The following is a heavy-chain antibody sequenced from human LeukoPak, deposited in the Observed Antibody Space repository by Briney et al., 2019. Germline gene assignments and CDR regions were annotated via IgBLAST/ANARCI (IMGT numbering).Heavy chain of an antibody. V-gene: IGHV5-51*01. Sequence: GESLKISCKGSGYSFTNYWIGWVRQMPGKGLEWMGIIYPGDSDTRYSPSFQGQVTISADKSISAAYLQWSSLKASDTAMYYCARRRDARDDVAFDIWGQGTMVTVSS. D-gene: IGHD5-24*01. CDR1: GYSFTNYW. CDR3: ARRRDARDDVAFDI. CDR2: IYPGDSDT. J-gene: IGHJ3*02.